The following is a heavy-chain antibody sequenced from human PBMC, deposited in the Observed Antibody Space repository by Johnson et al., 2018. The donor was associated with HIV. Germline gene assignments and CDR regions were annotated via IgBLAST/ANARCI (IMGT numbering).Heavy chain of an antibody. D-gene: IGHD3-9*01. CDR1: GFTFDDYA. V-gene: IGHV3-66*01. Sequence: VQLVESGGGVVRPGGSLRLSCTIYGFTFDDYAMSWVRQAPGKGLEWVSVIYSGGSTHYADSVKGRFTISRDNSKNTVYLQMNSLRAEDTAVYYCARGYILTGYSGVFDMWGQGTMVTVSS. CDR3: ARGYILTGYSGVFDM. CDR2: IYSGGST. J-gene: IGHJ3*02.